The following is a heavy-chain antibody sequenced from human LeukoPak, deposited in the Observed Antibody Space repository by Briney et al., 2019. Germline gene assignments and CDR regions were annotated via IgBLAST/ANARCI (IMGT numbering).Heavy chain of an antibody. CDR1: GFTFTSSA. D-gene: IGHD6-19*01. Sequence: GASVKVSCKASGFTFTSSAVQWVRQARGQRLEWIGWIVVGSGNTNYAQKFQERVTITRYMSTSTAYMELSSLRSEDTAVYYCAAHSSGPLYYYYGMDVWGQGTTVTVSS. CDR3: AAHSSGPLYYYYGMDV. CDR2: IVVGSGNT. J-gene: IGHJ6*02. V-gene: IGHV1-58*01.